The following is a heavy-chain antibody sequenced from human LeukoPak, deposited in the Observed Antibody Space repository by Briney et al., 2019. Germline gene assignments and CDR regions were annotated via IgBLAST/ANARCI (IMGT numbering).Heavy chain of an antibody. CDR3: TTDYAGNSLWYYYGLGV. J-gene: IGHJ6*02. V-gene: IGHV3-21*01. D-gene: IGHD4-23*01. CDR1: GFTFSHYS. Sequence: GGSLRLSCAASGFTFSHYSMNWVRQAPGKGLEWVSSISSDSRYIYYADSLKGRFTISRDNAKNSLYLQMNSLRAEDTAVYYCTTDYAGNSLWYYYGLGVWGQGTTVTVSS. CDR2: ISSDSRYI.